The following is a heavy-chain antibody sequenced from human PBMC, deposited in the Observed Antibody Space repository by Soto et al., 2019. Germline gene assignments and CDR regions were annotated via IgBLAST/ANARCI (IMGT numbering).Heavy chain of an antibody. J-gene: IGHJ4*02. CDR3: ARNNGDYGQY. CDR2: ISAYNGNT. Sequence: ASVKVSCKASGYTFTRYGISWVRQAPGQGLEWMGWISAYNGNTNYAQRLQGRVTMTTDTSTSTAYMELRSLRSDNTAVYYCARNNGDYGQYWGQGTLVTGLL. D-gene: IGHD4-17*01. V-gene: IGHV1-18*01. CDR1: GYTFTRYG.